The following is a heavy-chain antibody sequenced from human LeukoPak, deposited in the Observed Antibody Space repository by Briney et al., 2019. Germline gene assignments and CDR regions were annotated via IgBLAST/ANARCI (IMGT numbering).Heavy chain of an antibody. Sequence: NPSETLSLTCVVYGGSFSGYYWSWIRQPPGKGLEWIGEINHSGSTNYNPSLKSRVTISVDTSKNQFSVKLSSVTAADTAVYYCARDGSYCSGGSCFSYYYYGMDVWGQGTTVTVSS. CDR3: ARDGSYCSGGSCFSYYYYGMDV. D-gene: IGHD2-15*01. J-gene: IGHJ6*02. CDR1: GGSFSGYY. V-gene: IGHV4-34*01. CDR2: INHSGST.